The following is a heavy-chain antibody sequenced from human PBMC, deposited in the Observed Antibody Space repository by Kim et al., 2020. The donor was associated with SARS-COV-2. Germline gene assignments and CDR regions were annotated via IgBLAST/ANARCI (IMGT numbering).Heavy chain of an antibody. CDR3: ARRGSSWYSQIDY. D-gene: IGHD6-13*01. Sequence: GGSLRLSCAASGFTFSDYYMSWIRQAPGKGLEWVSYISSSSTYTNYADAVKGRFTISRDNAENSLYLQMNSLTAEDTAVYYCARRGSSWYSQIDYWGQGTLVTVSS. V-gene: IGHV3-11*03. CDR1: GFTFSDYY. CDR2: ISSSSTYT. J-gene: IGHJ4*02.